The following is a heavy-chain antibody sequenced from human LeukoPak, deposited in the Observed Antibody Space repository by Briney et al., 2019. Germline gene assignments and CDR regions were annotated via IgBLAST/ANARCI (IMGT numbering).Heavy chain of an antibody. CDR3: AKDLVDTAIDY. CDR2: IRYDGSNN. CDR1: GFTFSSYG. Sequence: PGGSLRLSCAASGFTFSSYGMHWVRQAPGKGLEWVAFIRYDGSNNYYADSVKGRFTISRDNSKNTLYLRMNSLRAEDTAVYYCAKDLVDTAIDYWGQGTLVTVSS. V-gene: IGHV3-30*02. D-gene: IGHD5-18*01. J-gene: IGHJ4*02.